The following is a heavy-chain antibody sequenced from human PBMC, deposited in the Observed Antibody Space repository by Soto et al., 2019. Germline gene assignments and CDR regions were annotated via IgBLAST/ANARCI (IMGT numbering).Heavy chain of an antibody. V-gene: IGHV3-9*01. CDR2: ISWNSGSI. D-gene: IGHD3-3*01. CDR1: GFTFDDYA. J-gene: IGHJ3*02. CDR3: AKVSMAGYDFWTKTEDAFDI. Sequence: GGSLRLSCAASGFTFDDYAMHWVRQAPGKGLEWVSGISWNSGSIGYADSVKGRFTISRDNAKNSLYLQMNSLRAEDTALYYCAKVSMAGYDFWTKTEDAFDIWGQGTMVTVSS.